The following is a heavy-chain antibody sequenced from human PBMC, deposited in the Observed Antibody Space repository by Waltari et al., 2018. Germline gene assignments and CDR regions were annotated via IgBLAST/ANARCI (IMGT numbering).Heavy chain of an antibody. J-gene: IGHJ4*02. Sequence: EVQLVESGGGLVQPGGSLRLSCSVSGFIFSKYIMHWARQAPGKGLEWVSYISGSGSTIYYADSVKGRFTISRDNAKNSLYLQINNLSPEDTAVYYCARESYDTSIWYWGQGTLVTVAS. CDR2: ISGSGSTI. D-gene: IGHD6-13*01. V-gene: IGHV3-48*04. CDR3: ARESYDTSIWY. CDR1: GFIFSKYI.